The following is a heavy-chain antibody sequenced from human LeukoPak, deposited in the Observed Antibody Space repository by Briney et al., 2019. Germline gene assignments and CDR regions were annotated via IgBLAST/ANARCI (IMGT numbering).Heavy chain of an antibody. Sequence: SETLSLTCTVSGGSISSYYWSWIRQPPGKGLEWIGYIYYSGSTNYNPSLKSRVTISVDRSKNQFSLKLSSVTAADTAVYYCARDKSYLDAFDIWGQGTMVTISS. V-gene: IGHV4-59*12. D-gene: IGHD3-16*02. J-gene: IGHJ3*02. CDR2: IYYSGST. CDR3: ARDKSYLDAFDI. CDR1: GGSISSYY.